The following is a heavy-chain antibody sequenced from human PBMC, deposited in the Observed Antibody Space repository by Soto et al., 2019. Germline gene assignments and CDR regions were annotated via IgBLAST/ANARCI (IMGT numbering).Heavy chain of an antibody. CDR2: INSDGTIS. J-gene: IGHJ6*02. CDR1: GFTFDTYW. D-gene: IGHD2-21*01. V-gene: IGHV3-74*01. Sequence: PWGSLTLSCAASGFTFDTYWLNWVRQAPGKGPEWLSGINSDGTISSYAASVKGRFTISRDNARNTLSLQMNSLRADDTAVYYCERLSGDHSAFFSYGMAPWGQETTVPSP. CDR3: ERLSGDHSAFFSYGMAP.